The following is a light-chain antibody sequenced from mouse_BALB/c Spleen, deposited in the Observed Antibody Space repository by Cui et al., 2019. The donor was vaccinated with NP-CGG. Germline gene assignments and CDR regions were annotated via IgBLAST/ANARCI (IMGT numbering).Light chain of an antibody. J-gene: IGLJ1*01. Sequence: QAVVTQEHALTTSPGETVTLTCRSSTGAITTSNYANWVQEKPDHLFTGLIGGTNNRAPGVPARFSGFLIGDKAALTITGAQTEDEAIYFCALWYSNHWVFGGGTKLTVL. CDR1: TGAITTSNY. CDR3: ALWYSNHWV. V-gene: IGLV1*01. CDR2: GTN.